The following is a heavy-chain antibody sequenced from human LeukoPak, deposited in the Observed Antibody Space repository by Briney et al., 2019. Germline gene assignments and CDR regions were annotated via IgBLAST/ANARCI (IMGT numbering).Heavy chain of an antibody. V-gene: IGHV3-7*03. D-gene: IGHD1-26*01. J-gene: IGHJ4*02. CDR2: INKDGGEK. CDR1: GFTFSSYW. CDR3: VKDSPPRYSGSPPVY. Sequence: GGSLRLSCAASGFTFSSYWMSWVRQAPGKGLEWVANINKDGGEKYYVDSVKGRFTISRDNAKNSLYLQMNSLRADDTAVYYCVKDSPPRYSGSPPVYWGQGTLVTVSS.